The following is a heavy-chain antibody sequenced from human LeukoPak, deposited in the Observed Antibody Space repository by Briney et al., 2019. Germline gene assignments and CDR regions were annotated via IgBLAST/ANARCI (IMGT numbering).Heavy chain of an antibody. J-gene: IGHJ4*02. CDR1: GFTFSSYA. D-gene: IGHD3-3*01. V-gene: IGHV3-30*01. Sequence: GGSLRLPCAASGFTFSSYAMHWVRQAPGKGLEWVAVISYDGSNKYYADSVKGRFTISRDNSKNTLYLQMNSLRAEDTAVYYCARAEWMGDSFDYWGQGTLVTVSS. CDR3: ARAEWMGDSFDY. CDR2: ISYDGSNK.